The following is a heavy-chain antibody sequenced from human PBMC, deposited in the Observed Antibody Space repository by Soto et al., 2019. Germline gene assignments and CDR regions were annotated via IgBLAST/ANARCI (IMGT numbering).Heavy chain of an antibody. CDR1: GFTFDDYA. CDR3: AKGLYSSSWYWPAQH. Sequence: EVQLVESGGGLVQPGRSLRLSCAASGFTFDDYAMHWVRQAPGKGLEWVSGISWNSGIIGYADCVKGRLTVSRDNAKDSMYLQTNSLRAEDTALYYCAKGLYSSSWYWPAQHWGQGTLVTVSS. D-gene: IGHD6-13*01. J-gene: IGHJ1*01. V-gene: IGHV3-9*01. CDR2: ISWNSGII.